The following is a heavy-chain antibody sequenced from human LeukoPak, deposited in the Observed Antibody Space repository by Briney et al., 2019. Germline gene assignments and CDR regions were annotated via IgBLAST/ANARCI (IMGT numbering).Heavy chain of an antibody. CDR1: RFTFDDYG. CDR3: AREHYYDSSGYYYYYYYYMDV. V-gene: IGHV3-20*04. J-gene: IGHJ6*03. D-gene: IGHD3-22*01. CDR2: INWNGGST. Sequence: GGSLRLSCAASRFTFDDYGMSWVRQGPGKGLEWVSGINWNGGSTGYADSVKGRFTISRDNAKNSLYLQMNSLRAEDTVLYYCAREHYYDSSGYYYYYYYYMDVWGKGTTVTVSS.